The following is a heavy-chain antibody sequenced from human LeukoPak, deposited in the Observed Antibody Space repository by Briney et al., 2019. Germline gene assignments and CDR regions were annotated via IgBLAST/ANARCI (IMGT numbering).Heavy chain of an antibody. CDR2: IYSDSSRT. V-gene: IGHV3-74*01. J-gene: IGHJ4*02. Sequence: GGSLRLSCAASGFSFSTTWMHWVRQAPGKGLEWVALIYSDSSRTTYADSVKGRFTISRDNAKNSLFLQINSLRAEDTAVYYCARQGPYGDYSHWGQGTMVTVSS. CDR3: ARQGPYGDYSH. CDR1: GFSFSTTW. D-gene: IGHD4-17*01.